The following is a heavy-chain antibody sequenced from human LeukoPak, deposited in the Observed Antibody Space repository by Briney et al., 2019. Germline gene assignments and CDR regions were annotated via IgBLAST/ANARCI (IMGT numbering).Heavy chain of an antibody. CDR3: SREYFDWL. J-gene: IGHJ4*02. V-gene: IGHV3-49*03. CDR1: GFTFGDYA. CDR2: IRSKAFGGTP. D-gene: IGHD3-9*01. Sequence: GGSLRLSCTASGFTFGDYAMSWFRQAPGKGQEWVGFIRSKAFGGTPEHAASVKGRFTISRDDSKSIAYLQMNSLKTEDTAVYYCSREYFDWLWGQGTLVTVSS.